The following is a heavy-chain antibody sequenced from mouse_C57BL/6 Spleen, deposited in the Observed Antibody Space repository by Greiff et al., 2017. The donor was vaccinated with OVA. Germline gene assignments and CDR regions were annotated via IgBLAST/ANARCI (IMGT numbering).Heavy chain of an antibody. J-gene: IGHJ1*03. CDR3: ASPHYYGSSYYYWYFDV. V-gene: IGHV14-2*01. CDR1: GFNIKDYY. Sequence: VQLQQSGAELVKPGASVKLSCTASGFNIKDYYMHWVKQRTEQGLEWIGRIDPEDGETKYAPKFQGKATITADPSSNTAYLQLSSLTSEDTAVYYCASPHYYGSSYYYWYFDVWGTGTTVTVSS. D-gene: IGHD1-1*01. CDR2: IDPEDGET.